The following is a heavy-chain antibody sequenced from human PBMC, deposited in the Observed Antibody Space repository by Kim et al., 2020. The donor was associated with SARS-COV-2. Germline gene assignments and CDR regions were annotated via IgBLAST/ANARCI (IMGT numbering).Heavy chain of an antibody. CDR1: GFSFSSHW. D-gene: IGHD3-22*01. V-gene: IGHV3-74*01. J-gene: IGHJ5*02. Sequence: GGSLRLSCAASGFSFSSHWMYWVRQAPGKGLMWVSRATSDGRRKSYADSVKGRFVISRDNAKNTLYLQMNSLRVEDTAVYYCARPNYYDSSADWWTWGQGALFTVTS. CDR3: ARPNYYDSSADWWT. CDR2: ATSDGRRK.